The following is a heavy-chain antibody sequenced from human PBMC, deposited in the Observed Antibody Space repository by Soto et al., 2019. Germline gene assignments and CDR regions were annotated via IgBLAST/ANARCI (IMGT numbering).Heavy chain of an antibody. CDR2: IYHSGST. CDR3: ARAHGNYYYGMDV. V-gene: IGHV4-4*02. J-gene: IGHJ6*02. D-gene: IGHD4-17*01. Sequence: QVQLQESGPGLVKPSGTLSLTCAVSGGSISSSNWWSWVRQPPGKGLEWIGEIYHSGSTNYNQSLKSRVTIPVDKSKNQFSLKLSSVTAADTAVYYCARAHGNYYYGMDVWGQGTTVTVSS. CDR1: GGSISSSNW.